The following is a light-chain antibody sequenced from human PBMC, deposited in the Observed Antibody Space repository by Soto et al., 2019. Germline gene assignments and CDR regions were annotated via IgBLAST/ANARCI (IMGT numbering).Light chain of an antibody. J-gene: IGKJ1*01. CDR2: KAS. Sequence: DIQITQSPSTLSASVGDRVTITCRASQSISSWLAWHQQKPGKAPKLLIYKASSLESGVPSRFSGSGSGTEFTLTISSLQPDDFATYYCQQYKSYSTFGQGTKVDIX. CDR1: QSISSW. V-gene: IGKV1-5*03. CDR3: QQYKSYST.